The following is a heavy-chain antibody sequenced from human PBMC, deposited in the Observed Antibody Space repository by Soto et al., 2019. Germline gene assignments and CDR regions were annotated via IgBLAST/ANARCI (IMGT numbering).Heavy chain of an antibody. D-gene: IGHD2-8*01. CDR2: MNPNSGNI. V-gene: IGHV1-8*01. CDR1: GYTFTNYD. J-gene: IGHJ5*02. CDR3: ARGFAYCSNGVCYRGWFDP. Sequence: QVQLVQSGAEVKKPGASVKVSCKASGYTFTNYDINWVRQATGQGLEWMGWMNPNSGNIGYAQKFQGRLTMTRNTSIRTVYMELSSLRSDDTAVYYCARGFAYCSNGVCYRGWFDPWGQGTLVTVSS.